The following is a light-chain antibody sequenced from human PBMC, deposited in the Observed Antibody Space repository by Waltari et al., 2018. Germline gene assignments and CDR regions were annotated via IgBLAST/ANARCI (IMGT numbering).Light chain of an antibody. CDR3: QQYNSYSCT. CDR1: QSISSW. V-gene: IGKV1-5*03. J-gene: IGKJ1*01. Sequence: DIQMTQSPSTLSASVGDRVTITCRASQSISSWLAWYQQKPGKDPKLLIYKASSLESGVPSRFSGSGSGTEFTLTISSLQPDDFATYYCQQYNSYSCTFGQGTKVEIK. CDR2: KAS.